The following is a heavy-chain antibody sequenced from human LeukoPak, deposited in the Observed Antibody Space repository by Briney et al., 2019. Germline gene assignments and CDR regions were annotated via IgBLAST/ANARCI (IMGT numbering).Heavy chain of an antibody. V-gene: IGHV4-39*01. CDR1: GASFSSNNYY. CDR3: ARLDGAAAGNRWFDC. D-gene: IGHD6-13*01. Sequence: SETLSLTCTVSGASFSSNNYYWSWIRQPPEKGLEYIGTISYSGRTYYNTSLKSRVTISVDPSKKQFSLKLSSVTAADTAVYYCARLDGAAAGNRWFDCWGQGTLVTV. CDR2: ISYSGRT. J-gene: IGHJ5*01.